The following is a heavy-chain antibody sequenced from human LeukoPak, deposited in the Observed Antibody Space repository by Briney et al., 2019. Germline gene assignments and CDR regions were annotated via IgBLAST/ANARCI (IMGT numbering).Heavy chain of an antibody. D-gene: IGHD3-10*01. CDR1: GFTFSSYS. CDR3: ARDEDYYGSGNVY. CDR2: ISSSSSYI. Sequence: GGSLRLSCAASGFTFSSYSMNWVRQAPGKGLEWVSSISSSSSYIYYADSVKGRFTISRDNAKNSLYLQMNRLRAEDTAVYYCARDEDYYGSGNVYWGQGTLVTVSS. J-gene: IGHJ4*02. V-gene: IGHV3-21*01.